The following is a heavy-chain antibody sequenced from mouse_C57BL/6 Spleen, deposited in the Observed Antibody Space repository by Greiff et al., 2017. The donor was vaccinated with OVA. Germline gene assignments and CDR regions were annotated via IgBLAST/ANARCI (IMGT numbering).Heavy chain of an antibody. CDR2: IYPGDGDT. Sequence: QVQLKESGPELVKPGASVKISCKASGYAFSSSWMNWVKQRPGKGLEWIGRIYPGDGDTNYNGKFKGKATLTADKSSSTAYMQLSSLTSEDSAVYFCARDGSSHEGYFDVWGTGTTVTVSS. CDR3: ARDGSSHEGYFDV. CDR1: GYAFSSSW. V-gene: IGHV1-82*01. J-gene: IGHJ1*03. D-gene: IGHD1-1*01.